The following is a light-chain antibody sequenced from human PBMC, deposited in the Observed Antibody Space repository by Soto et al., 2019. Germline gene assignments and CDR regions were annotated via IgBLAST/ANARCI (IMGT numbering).Light chain of an antibody. CDR2: RND. CDR3: AAWDDSLTVV. Sequence: QPVLTQPPSASGTPGQGVTISCSGGGSNIGGNYVYWYQQLPGTAPKLLIYRNDQRPSGVPDRFSGSKSGTSASLAISGLRSEDEADYHCAAWDDSLTVVFGGGTKLTVL. J-gene: IGLJ2*01. V-gene: IGLV1-47*01. CDR1: GSNIGGNY.